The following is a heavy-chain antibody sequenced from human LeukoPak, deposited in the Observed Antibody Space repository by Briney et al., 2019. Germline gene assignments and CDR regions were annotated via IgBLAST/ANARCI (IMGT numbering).Heavy chain of an antibody. J-gene: IGHJ4*02. D-gene: IGHD6-13*01. CDR2: IHYSGST. V-gene: IGHV4-39*01. CDR1: GGSISSSSYY. CDR3: ARQIGYSSSWYKNYFDY. Sequence: SETLSLTCTVSGGSISSSSYYWGWIRQPPGKGLEWIGSIHYSGSTYYNPSLKSRVTISVDTSKNQFSLKLSSVTAADTAVYYCARQIGYSSSWYKNYFDYWGQGTLVTVSS.